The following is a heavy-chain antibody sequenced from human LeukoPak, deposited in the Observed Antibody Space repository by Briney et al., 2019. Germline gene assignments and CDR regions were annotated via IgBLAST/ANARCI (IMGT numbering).Heavy chain of an antibody. CDR3: ARVGHCSSTSCQYFDY. J-gene: IGHJ4*02. CDR1: GYTFTGYY. D-gene: IGHD2-2*01. Sequence: ASVKVSCKAPGYTFTGYYMYWVRQAPGQGLECVGWFNPNSGDTNYAQKFQGRVTMTRDTSISTAYMELSRLRSDDTAVYYCARVGHCSSTSCQYFDYWGQGTLVTVSS. V-gene: IGHV1-2*02. CDR2: FNPNSGDT.